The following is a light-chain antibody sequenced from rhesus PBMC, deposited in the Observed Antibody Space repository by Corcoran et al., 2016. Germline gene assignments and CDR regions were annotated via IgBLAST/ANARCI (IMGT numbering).Light chain of an antibody. CDR1: ENVNNY. CDR2: KAS. V-gene: IGKV1-74*01. J-gene: IGKJ2*01. CDR3: QHGYGTPYS. Sequence: DIQMTQSPSSLSASVGDRVTITCRASENVNNYLNWYQKKPGKAPKFLIYKASTLQSGVPSRFSGSGSGTDYTFTISSLQPEDVATYYCQHGYGTPYSFGQGTKGEIK.